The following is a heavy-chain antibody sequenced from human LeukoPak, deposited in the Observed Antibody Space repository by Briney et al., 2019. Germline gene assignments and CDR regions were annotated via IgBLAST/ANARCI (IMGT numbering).Heavy chain of an antibody. J-gene: IGHJ3*02. Sequence: SETLSLTCAVSGYSISSGYYWGWIRQPPGKGLEWIGSIYHSGSTYYNPSLKSRVTISVDTSKNQFSLKLSSVTAVDTAVYYCAREVIVVVIRSPDAFDIWGQGTMVTVSS. CDR2: IYHSGST. CDR1: GYSISSGYY. CDR3: AREVIVVVIRSPDAFDI. V-gene: IGHV4-38-2*02. D-gene: IGHD3-22*01.